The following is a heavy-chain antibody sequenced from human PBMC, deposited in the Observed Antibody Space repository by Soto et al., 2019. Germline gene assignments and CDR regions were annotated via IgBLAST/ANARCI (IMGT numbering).Heavy chain of an antibody. D-gene: IGHD3-16*01. CDR2: ISWNSGSI. J-gene: IGHJ4*02. Sequence: EVQLVESGGGLVQPGRSLRLSCAASGFTFDDYAMHWVRQAPGKGLEWVSGISWNSGSIGYADSVKGRFTISRDNAKNSLYLQMNSLRAEDTDLYYCAKGEMATMTNYFDYWGQGTLVTVSS. CDR3: AKGEMATMTNYFDY. V-gene: IGHV3-9*01. CDR1: GFTFDDYA.